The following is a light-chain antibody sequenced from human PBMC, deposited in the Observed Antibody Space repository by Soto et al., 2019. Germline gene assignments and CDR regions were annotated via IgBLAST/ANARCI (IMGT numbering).Light chain of an antibody. CDR3: QSYDSSLRGVV. Sequence: QSVLTQPPSVSGAPGQRVNISCTGSSSNIGAGYDVHWYQQLPGTAPKLLIYGNSNRPSGVPDRFSGSKSGTSASLAITGLQAEDEADYYCQSYDSSLRGVVFGGVTKLTVL. J-gene: IGLJ2*01. V-gene: IGLV1-40*01. CDR2: GNS. CDR1: SSNIGAGYD.